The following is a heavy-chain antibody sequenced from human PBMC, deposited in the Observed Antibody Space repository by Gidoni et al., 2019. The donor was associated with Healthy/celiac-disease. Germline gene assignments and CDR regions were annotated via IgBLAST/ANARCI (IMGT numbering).Heavy chain of an antibody. V-gene: IGHV4-38-2*01. D-gene: IGHD3-22*01. CDR3: ARLIWGNYYDSSGCIDY. CDR1: GSSISSGSD. Sequence: QVQLQESGPGLVKPSETLSLTCAVSGSSISSGSDWGWIRQPPGKGREWIGSIYNSGSPYYNPSLKSRVTISVDTSKNQFSLKLSSVTAADTAVYYCARLIWGNYYDSSGCIDYWGQGTLVTVSS. CDR2: IYNSGSP. J-gene: IGHJ4*02.